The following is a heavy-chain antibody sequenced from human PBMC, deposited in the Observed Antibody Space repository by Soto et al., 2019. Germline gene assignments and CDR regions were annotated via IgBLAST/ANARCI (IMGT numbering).Heavy chain of an antibody. D-gene: IGHD3-10*01. CDR1: GYTFTGYY. CDR2: INPNSGGT. CDR3: ARADYGSGSHYYYYGMDV. V-gene: IGHV1-2*04. J-gene: IGHJ6*02. Sequence: ASVKVSCKASGYTFTGYYMHWVRQAPGQGLEWMGWINPNSGGTNYAQKFQGWVTMTRDTSISTAYKELSRLRSDDTAVYYCARADYGSGSHYYYYGMDVWGQGTTVTVSS.